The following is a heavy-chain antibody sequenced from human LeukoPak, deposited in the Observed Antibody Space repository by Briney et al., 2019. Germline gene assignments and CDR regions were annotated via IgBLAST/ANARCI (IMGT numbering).Heavy chain of an antibody. CDR2: ISSGGDII. V-gene: IGHV3-11*01. D-gene: IGHD3-10*01. CDR1: GFIFNDYY. Sequence: GGSLRLSCAASGFIFNDYYMSWIRQAAGKGLEWVAYISSGGDIIYYADSVKGRFTISRDSAKNSVNLQMNSLRAEDTAVYYCARYAVRDNWCFDLWGRGTLVTVSS. J-gene: IGHJ2*01. CDR3: ARYAVRDNWCFDL.